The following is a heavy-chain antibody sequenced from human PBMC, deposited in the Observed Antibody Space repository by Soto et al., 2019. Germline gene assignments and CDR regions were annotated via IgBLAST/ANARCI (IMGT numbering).Heavy chain of an antibody. CDR1: GFSIQTSYF. D-gene: IGHD3-10*01. J-gene: IGHJ4*02. CDR3: ERGRNFRLVGVTLDS. CDR2: ISHSGRA. V-gene: IGHV4-38-2*01. Sequence: SETLSLTCVVSGFSIQTSYFWGWIRQPPGKGLEWIGLISHSGRAISHPSFASRATISLDTTNNAFSLTLKSVTAADTAVYYCERGRNFRLVGVTLDSWGQGTLVPVYS.